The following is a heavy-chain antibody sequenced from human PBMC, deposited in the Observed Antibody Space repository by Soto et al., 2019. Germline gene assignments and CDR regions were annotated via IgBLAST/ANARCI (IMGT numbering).Heavy chain of an antibody. V-gene: IGHV1-69*13. D-gene: IGHD5-18*01. J-gene: IGHJ6*02. CDR2: IIPIFGTA. Sequence: SVKVSCKASGGTFSSYAISWVRQAPGQGLEWMGGIIPIFGTANYAQKFQGRVTITADESTSTAYMELSSLRSEDTAVYYCARGTLDTAMVMPHYGMDVWGQGTTVTVSS. CDR3: ARGTLDTAMVMPHYGMDV. CDR1: GGTFSSYA.